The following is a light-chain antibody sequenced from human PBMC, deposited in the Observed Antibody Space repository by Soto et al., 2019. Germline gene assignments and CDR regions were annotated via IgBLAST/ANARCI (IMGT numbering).Light chain of an antibody. Sequence: EIVLTQSPGTLSLSPGERATLFCRASQSVSSNYVAWYQQKPGQAPRLLIYGASRRATGIPDRFSGSGSGTDFTLTISRLEPEDFAVYYCQDYGSSRTFGQGTKVETK. J-gene: IGKJ1*01. V-gene: IGKV3-20*01. CDR1: QSVSSNY. CDR3: QDYGSSRT. CDR2: GAS.